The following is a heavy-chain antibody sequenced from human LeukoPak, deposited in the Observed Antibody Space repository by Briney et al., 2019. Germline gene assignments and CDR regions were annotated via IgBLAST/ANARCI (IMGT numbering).Heavy chain of an antibody. J-gene: IGHJ4*02. CDR3: AKLGRVVVAASSEIDY. CDR2: ISGSGGST. V-gene: IGHV3-23*01. CDR1: GFTFSSYA. D-gene: IGHD2-15*01. Sequence: SGGSLRLSRAASGFTFSSYAMSWVRQAPGTGLEWVSAISGSGGSTYYADSVKGRFTISRDNSKNTLYLQMNSLRAEDTAVYYCAKLGRVVVAASSEIDYWGQGTLVTVSS.